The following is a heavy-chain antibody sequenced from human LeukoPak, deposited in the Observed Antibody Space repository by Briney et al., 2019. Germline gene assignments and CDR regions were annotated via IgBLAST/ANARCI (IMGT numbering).Heavy chain of an antibody. Sequence: SETLSLTCSVSGGSITTTYYWSWIRQPPGGGLEWIACLYHSGNSNYNPSLKSRVTMSVDTSKNQFSLQLTSKTAADTAIYYCTRHQTNFYGSGAPFDPWGQGTLVTVSS. CDR3: TRHQTNFYGSGAPFDP. D-gene: IGHD3-10*01. V-gene: IGHV4-39*01. CDR2: LYHSGNS. J-gene: IGHJ5*02. CDR1: GGSITTTYY.